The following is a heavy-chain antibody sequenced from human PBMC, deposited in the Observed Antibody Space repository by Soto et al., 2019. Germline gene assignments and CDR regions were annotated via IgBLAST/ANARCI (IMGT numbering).Heavy chain of an antibody. V-gene: IGHV5-51*01. CDR2: IYPGDSDT. Sequence: GESLKISCNGSGYSFTSYWIGWVRQMPGKGLEWMGIIYPGDSDTRYSPSFQGQVTISADKSISTAYLQWSSLKASDTAMYYCARQDCSGGSCYSGWFDPWGQGTLVTVSS. CDR3: ARQDCSGGSCYSGWFDP. CDR1: GYSFTSYW. J-gene: IGHJ5*02. D-gene: IGHD2-15*01.